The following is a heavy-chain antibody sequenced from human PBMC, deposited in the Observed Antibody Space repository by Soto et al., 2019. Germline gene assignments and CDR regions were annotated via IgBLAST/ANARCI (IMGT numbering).Heavy chain of an antibody. CDR2: INAGNGNT. CDR1: GYTFTSYA. D-gene: IGHD3-10*01. J-gene: IGHJ4*02. Sequence: QVQLVQSGAEVKKPGASVKVSCKASGYTFTSYAMDWVRQAPGQRLEWMGWINAGNGNTKYSQKFQGRVTITRDTSASTADMELSSLRSEDTAVYYCARDMGFGLSDYWGQGTLVTVSS. CDR3: ARDMGFGLSDY. V-gene: IGHV1-3*01.